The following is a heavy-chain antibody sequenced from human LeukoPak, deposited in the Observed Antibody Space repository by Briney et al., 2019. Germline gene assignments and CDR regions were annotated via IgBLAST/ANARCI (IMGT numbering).Heavy chain of an antibody. CDR3: ATHPGVAVADPPYFQH. CDR1: GFTFSSYA. V-gene: IGHV3-23*01. D-gene: IGHD6-19*01. Sequence: PGGSLRLSCAASGFTFSSYAMSWVRQAPGKGLEWVSSISGSGGSTNYAHSVKGRFTISRDNYKNTLYLQMNTLRAEDTAVYYCATHPGVAVADPPYFQHWGQGTLVTVSS. CDR2: ISGSGGST. J-gene: IGHJ1*01.